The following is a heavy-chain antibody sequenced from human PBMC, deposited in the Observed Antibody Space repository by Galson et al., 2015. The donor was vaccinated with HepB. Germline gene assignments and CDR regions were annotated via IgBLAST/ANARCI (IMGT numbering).Heavy chain of an antibody. V-gene: IGHV4-61*02. CDR1: GGSISSGSYY. CDR3: AISRDGYTLDY. CDR2: IYTSGST. J-gene: IGHJ4*02. Sequence: TLSLTCTVSGGSISSGSYYWSWIRQPAGKGLEWIGRIYTSGSTNYNPSLKSRVTMSVDTSKNQFSLKLSSVTAADTAVYYCAISRDGYTLDYWGQGTLVTVPS. D-gene: IGHD5-24*01.